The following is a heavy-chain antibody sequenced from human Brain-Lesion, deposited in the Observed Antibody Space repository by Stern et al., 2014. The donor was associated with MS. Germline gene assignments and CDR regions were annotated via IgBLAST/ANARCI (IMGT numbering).Heavy chain of an antibody. CDR2: IYTTGST. V-gene: IGHV4-61*02. Sequence: DQLVESGPGLVKPSQTLSLTCTVSGGSVGSGSYDWSWIRQPAGKGLEWIGRIYTTGSTYYNPSLKSRVSFQIDAPKNHFPLNLTSGTAADTAVYYCARDKEDTNMAFRYFDNWGQGTLVTVSS. J-gene: IGHJ4*02. D-gene: IGHD5-18*01. CDR1: GGSVGSGSYD. CDR3: ARDKEDTNMAFRYFDN.